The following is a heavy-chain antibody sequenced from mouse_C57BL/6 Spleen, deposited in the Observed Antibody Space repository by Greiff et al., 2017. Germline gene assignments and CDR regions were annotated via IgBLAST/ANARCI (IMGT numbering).Heavy chain of an antibody. CDR3: TRGALWLRRIWYFDV. D-gene: IGHD2-2*01. CDR2: IRNKANNHAT. V-gene: IGHV6-6*01. CDR1: GFTFSDAW. J-gene: IGHJ1*03. Sequence: EVKLVESGGGLVQPGGSMKLSCAASGFTFSDAWMDWVRQSPEKGLEWVAEIRNKANNHATYYAESVKGRFTISRDDSKSSVYLQMNSLRAEDTGIYYCTRGALWLRRIWYFDVWGTGTTVTVSS.